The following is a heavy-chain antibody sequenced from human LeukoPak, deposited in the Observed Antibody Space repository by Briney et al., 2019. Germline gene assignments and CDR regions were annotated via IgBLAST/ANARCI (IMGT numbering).Heavy chain of an antibody. CDR1: GFRFDSFY. D-gene: IGHD3-22*01. CDR2: ISASGAVP. V-gene: IGHV3-11*04. CDR3: ARSLIVASEDY. J-gene: IGHJ4*02. Sequence: GGSLRLSCAASGFRFDSFYMGWIRQVLGKGLDYIALISASGAVPYYAESVKGRFTISRDNTKNSVSLQMNNLSADDTAVYYCARSLIVASEDYWGQGTLVTVSS.